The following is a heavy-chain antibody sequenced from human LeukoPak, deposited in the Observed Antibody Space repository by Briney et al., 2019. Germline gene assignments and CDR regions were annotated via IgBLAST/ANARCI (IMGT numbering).Heavy chain of an antibody. CDR3: ARDEQCLLKETSWFDP. V-gene: IGHV1-18*01. CDR2: ISAYNGNT. D-gene: IGHD6-19*01. J-gene: IGHJ5*02. CDR1: GYTFTSDG. Sequence: ASVKVSCKASGYTFTSDGISWGRQAPGQGLEWMGWISAYNGNTNYAQKLQGRGTLTTDTSTSTAYMELRSMRSDATAVYYCARDEQCLLKETSWFDPWGQGTLVTVSS.